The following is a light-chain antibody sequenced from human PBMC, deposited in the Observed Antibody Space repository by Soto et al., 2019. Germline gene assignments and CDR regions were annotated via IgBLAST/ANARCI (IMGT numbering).Light chain of an antibody. CDR1: QNILYSSNNKNY. Sequence: DIVMTQSPDSLAVSLGERATIDCKSSQNILYSSNNKNYLAWYQQKPGQPPKLLIYWASSRESGVPDRFSGSGSGTDFTLTISSLQAEDVAVYYCQQYYSTPRTFGQGTKVDIK. CDR3: QQYYSTPRT. J-gene: IGKJ1*01. CDR2: WAS. V-gene: IGKV4-1*01.